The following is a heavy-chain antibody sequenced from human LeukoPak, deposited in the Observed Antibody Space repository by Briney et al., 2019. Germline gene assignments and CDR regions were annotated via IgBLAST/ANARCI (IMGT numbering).Heavy chain of an antibody. CDR1: GFTFSSYS. Sequence: PGGSLRPSCAASGFTFSSYSMNWVRQAPGKGLEWVSSISSSSSYIYYADSVKGRFTISRDNAKNSLYLQMNSLRAEDTAVYYCARGGYRYYDSSGYDYFDYWGQGTLVTVSS. D-gene: IGHD3-22*01. CDR2: ISSSSSYI. CDR3: ARGGYRYYDSSGYDYFDY. J-gene: IGHJ4*02. V-gene: IGHV3-21*01.